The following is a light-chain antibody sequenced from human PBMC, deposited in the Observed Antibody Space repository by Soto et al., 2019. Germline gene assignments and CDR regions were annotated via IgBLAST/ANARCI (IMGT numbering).Light chain of an antibody. J-gene: IGKJ1*01. CDR3: MQGTHWPWT. Sequence: DVVMTQSPLSLPVTLGQPASISCRSSQSLIHSDGCTYLNRLQQRPGQSPRRLIYEVSDRDSGVPDRFSDSGSRTDFPLKISRVEAEDVGVYYCMQGTHWPWTFGQGTEVEIK. CDR1: QSLIHSDGCTY. CDR2: EVS. V-gene: IGKV2-30*02.